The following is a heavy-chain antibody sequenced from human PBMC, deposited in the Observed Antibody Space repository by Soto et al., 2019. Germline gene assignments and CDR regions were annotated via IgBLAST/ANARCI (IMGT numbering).Heavy chain of an antibody. Sequence: PSETLSLTCSVSGDSISNSRFYWAWIRQPPGEGLEWIGYIYYSGSTYYNPSLKSRVTISVDTSKNQFSLKLSSVTAADTAVYYCASGKDYGDSVDYWGQGTLVTVSS. CDR3: ASGKDYGDSVDY. V-gene: IGHV4-31*03. CDR1: GDSISNSRFY. D-gene: IGHD4-17*01. CDR2: IYYSGST. J-gene: IGHJ4*02.